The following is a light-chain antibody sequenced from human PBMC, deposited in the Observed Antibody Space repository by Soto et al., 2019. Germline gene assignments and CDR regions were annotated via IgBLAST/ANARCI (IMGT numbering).Light chain of an antibody. V-gene: IGLV1-47*02. CDR2: SNN. Sequence: QSVLTQPPSASGTPGQRVFISCSGSSSNIGGSNYAYWYQQLPGAAPKLLMHSNNLRPSGVPERISASKSGTSAALAISGLRSEDEAVYYCASWDDRLGAVIFGGGTKVTVL. CDR3: ASWDDRLGAVI. CDR1: SSNIGGSNY. J-gene: IGLJ2*01.